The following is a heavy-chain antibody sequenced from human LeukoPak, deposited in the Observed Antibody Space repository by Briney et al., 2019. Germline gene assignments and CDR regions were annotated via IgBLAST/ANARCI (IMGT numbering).Heavy chain of an antibody. V-gene: IGHV3-21*01. CDR1: GYTFTSYY. D-gene: IGHD3-22*01. CDR3: ARETSRGTYYFDY. J-gene: IGHJ4*02. Sequence: SCKASGYTFTSYYMHWVRQAPGKGLEWVSSISSSSSYIYYADSVRGRFTISRDNAKNSLYLQMNSLRAEDTAVYYCARETSRGTYYFDYWGQGTLVTVSS. CDR2: ISSSSSYI.